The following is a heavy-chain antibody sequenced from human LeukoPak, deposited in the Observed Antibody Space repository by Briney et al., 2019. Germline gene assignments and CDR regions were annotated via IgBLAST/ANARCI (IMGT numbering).Heavy chain of an antibody. V-gene: IGHV1-69*05. J-gene: IGHJ3*02. D-gene: IGHD3-10*01. CDR2: IIPIFGTA. CDR1: GGTFSSYA. CDR3: ARDLGYGSGSYNAFDI. Sequence: ASVKVSCKASGGTFSSYAISWVRQAPGQGLELMGGIIPIFGTANYAQRFQGRVTITTDESTSTAYMELSSLRSEDTAVYYCARDLGYGSGSYNAFDIWGQGTMVTVSS.